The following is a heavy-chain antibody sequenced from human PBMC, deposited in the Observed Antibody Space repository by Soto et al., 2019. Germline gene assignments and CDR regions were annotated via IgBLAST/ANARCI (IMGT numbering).Heavy chain of an antibody. D-gene: IGHD3-22*01. Sequence: GSLRLSCAASGFTFSSYAMNWVRQAPGKGLEWVSAISGSGGYTYYVDSVKGRFTISRDNSKNTLYLQMNSLRAEDTAVYYCARVKSGYRYDAFDIWGQGTMVTVSS. J-gene: IGHJ3*02. CDR1: GFTFSSYA. V-gene: IGHV3-23*01. CDR2: ISGSGGYT. CDR3: ARVKSGYRYDAFDI.